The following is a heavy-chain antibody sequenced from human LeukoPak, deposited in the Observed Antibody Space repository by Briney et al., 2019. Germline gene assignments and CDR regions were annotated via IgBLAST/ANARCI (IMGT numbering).Heavy chain of an antibody. D-gene: IGHD2-2*01. CDR2: IYDSGST. CDR3: ARDRGCSSTNCYPDAFGI. V-gene: IGHV4-39*07. Sequence: SETLSLTCTVYGGSISSSSYYWGWIRQPPRKGLEWIGSIYDSGSTYYNPSLKSRVTISVDTSKHQFSLRLDSVTAADTAVYYCARDRGCSSTNCYPDAFGIWGRGTMVTVSS. CDR1: GGSISSSSYY. J-gene: IGHJ3*02.